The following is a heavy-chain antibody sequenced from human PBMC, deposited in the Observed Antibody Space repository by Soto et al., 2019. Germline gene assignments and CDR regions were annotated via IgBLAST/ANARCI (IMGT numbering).Heavy chain of an antibody. CDR2: IWYDGSNK. J-gene: IGHJ5*02. CDR1: GFTFSSYS. CDR3: AREGGLLNWFDP. Sequence: QVQLVESGGGVVQPGRSLRLSCAASGFTFSSYSMHWVRQAPGKGLEWVAGIWYDGSNKYYADSVKGRFTISRDNSKNTLYLQMNSLRPEHTAVYYCAREGGLLNWFDPWGQGPLVTVSS. D-gene: IGHD1-26*01. V-gene: IGHV3-33*01.